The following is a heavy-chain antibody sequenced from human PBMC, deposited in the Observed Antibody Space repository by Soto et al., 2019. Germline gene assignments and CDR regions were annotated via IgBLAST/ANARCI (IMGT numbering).Heavy chain of an antibody. Sequence: QVQLVQPGAEVKKPGASVKVSCKVSGYTLTELSMHWVRQAPGKGLEWMGGFDPEDGETIYAQKFQGRVTMTEDTSTDTAYMELSSLRSEDTAVYYCATHYYDFWSGSSAFDIWGQGTMVTVSS. CDR2: FDPEDGET. D-gene: IGHD3-3*01. CDR3: ATHYYDFWSGSSAFDI. J-gene: IGHJ3*02. V-gene: IGHV1-24*01. CDR1: GYTLTELS.